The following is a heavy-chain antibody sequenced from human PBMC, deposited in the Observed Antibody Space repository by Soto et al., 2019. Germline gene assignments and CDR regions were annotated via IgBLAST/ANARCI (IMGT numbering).Heavy chain of an antibody. CDR2: IYYSGST. V-gene: IGHV4-31*03. Sequence: QVQLQESGPGLVKPSQTLSLTCTVSGGSISSGGYYWSWIRQHPGKGLEWIGYIYYSGSTYYNPSLKSRVTISVDTSKNQFSLKLSSVTAADTSVYYCARVLRGYRNAIALNWFDPWGQGTLVTVSS. J-gene: IGHJ5*02. CDR3: ARVLRGYRNAIALNWFDP. CDR1: GGSISSGGYY. D-gene: IGHD5-18*01.